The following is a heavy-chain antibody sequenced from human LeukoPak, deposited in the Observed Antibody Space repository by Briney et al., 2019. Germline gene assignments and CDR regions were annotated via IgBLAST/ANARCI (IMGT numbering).Heavy chain of an antibody. CDR2: IIPIFGTA. CDR3: ARKGSMLITKAALDY. D-gene: IGHD2-2*01. J-gene: IGHJ4*02. V-gene: IGHV1-69*01. Sequence: SVKVSCKASGGTFSIYAISWVRQAPGQGLEWMGGIIPIFGTANYAQKFQGRVTITADESTSTAYMELSSLRSEDTAVYYCARKGSMLITKAALDYWGQGTLVTVSS. CDR1: GGTFSIYA.